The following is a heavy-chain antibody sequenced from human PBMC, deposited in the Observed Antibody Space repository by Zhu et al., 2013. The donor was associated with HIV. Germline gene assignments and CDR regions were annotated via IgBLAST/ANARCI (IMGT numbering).Heavy chain of an antibody. CDR2: INTNSGET. J-gene: IGHJ4*02. CDR1: GYTFTSYY. CDR3: ARAGFENKRPGGY. V-gene: IGHV1-2*02. Sequence: AEVKKPGASVKVSCKASGYTFTSYYMHWVRQAPGQGLEWMGYINTNSGETHYAQKFRGRVTMTRDLSINTAYMELNRLRSGDTAIYYCARAGFENKRPGGYWAQGTLLTVSS.